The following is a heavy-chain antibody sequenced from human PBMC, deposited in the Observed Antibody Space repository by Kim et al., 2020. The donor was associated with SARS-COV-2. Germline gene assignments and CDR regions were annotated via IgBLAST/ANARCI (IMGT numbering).Heavy chain of an antibody. D-gene: IGHD3-22*01. V-gene: IGHV4-38-2*02. CDR3: AREEDDSSGYGFGGGGY. J-gene: IGHJ4*02. Sequence: SETLSLTCTVSGYSISSGYYWGWIRQPPGKGLEWIGSIYHSGSTYYNPSLKSRVTISVDTSKNQFSLKLSSVTAADTAVYYCAREEDDSSGYGFGGGGYWGQGTLVTVSS. CDR1: GYSISSGYY. CDR2: IYHSGST.